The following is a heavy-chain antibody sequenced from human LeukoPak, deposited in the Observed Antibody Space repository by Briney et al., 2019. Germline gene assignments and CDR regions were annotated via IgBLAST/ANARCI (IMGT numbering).Heavy chain of an antibody. D-gene: IGHD5-18*01. CDR3: AWIQLSTGIDY. CDR1: GFTFSNAW. V-gene: IGHV3-15*01. Sequence: PGGSLRLSCAASGFTFSNAWMSWVRQAPGKGLEWVGRIKSKTDGGTTDYAAPVKGRFTISRDDSKNTLYLQMNSLKTEDTAVYYCAWIQLSTGIDYWGQGTLVTVSS. J-gene: IGHJ4*02. CDR2: IKSKTDGGTT.